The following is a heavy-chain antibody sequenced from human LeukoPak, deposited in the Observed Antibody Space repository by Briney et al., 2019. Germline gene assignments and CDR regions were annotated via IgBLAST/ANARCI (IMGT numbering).Heavy chain of an antibody. V-gene: IGHV3-74*01. CDR3: ARGRPHGNDY. CDR1: GFTFSSYW. CDR2: VASDGSST. Sequence: GSLRLSCAASGFTFSSYWMNWVRQAPGKGLVWVSRVASDGSSTTYADSVKGRFSISRDNAKNTLYLQMNSLRVEDTAVYYCARGRPHGNDYWGQGTLVTVSS. D-gene: IGHD4-23*01. J-gene: IGHJ4*02.